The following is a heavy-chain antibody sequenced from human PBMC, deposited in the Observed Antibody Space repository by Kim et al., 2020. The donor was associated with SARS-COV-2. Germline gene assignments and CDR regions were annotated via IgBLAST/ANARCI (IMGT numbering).Heavy chain of an antibody. V-gene: IGHV3-7*01. J-gene: IGHJ4*02. Sequence: GGSLRLSCAASGFSFGRYLMSWVRQAPGKGLEWIGHINQDGNGYYYVDSVKGRFTFSRDNAKDSLYLQMNSLRAEDTAVYYCARDEGQGEYISYRFDYWGQGTLVTVSS. CDR3: ARDEGQGEYISYRFDY. CDR2: INQDGNGY. CDR1: GFSFGRYL. D-gene: IGHD4-17*01.